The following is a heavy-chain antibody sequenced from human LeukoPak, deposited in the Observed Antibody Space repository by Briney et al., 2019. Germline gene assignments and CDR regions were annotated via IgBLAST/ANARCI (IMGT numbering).Heavy chain of an antibody. CDR1: GGTFSSYA. D-gene: IGHD3-3*01. Sequence: ASVKVSCKASGGTFSSYAISWVRQAPGQGLEWMGGIIPIFGTANYAQKFQGRVTMTRDTSTSTVYMELSSLRSEDTAVYYCARDLTIFGVVITLDNYYYGMDVWGQGTTVTVSS. CDR2: IIPIFGTA. J-gene: IGHJ6*02. V-gene: IGHV1-69*05. CDR3: ARDLTIFGVVITLDNYYYGMDV.